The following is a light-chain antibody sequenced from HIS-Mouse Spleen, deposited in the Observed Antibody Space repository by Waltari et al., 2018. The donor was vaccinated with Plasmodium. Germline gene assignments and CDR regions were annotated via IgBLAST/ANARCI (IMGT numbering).Light chain of an antibody. CDR2: DVS. Sequence: QSALTQPASVSGSPGQSITISCTGTSSAVGGYNYVSWYQQHPGKAPKHRIYDVSNRPSGVSNRFSGSKSGNTASLTISGLQAEDEADYYCSSYTSSSTLNYVFGTGTKVTVL. CDR1: SSAVGGYNY. CDR3: SSYTSSSTLNYV. V-gene: IGLV2-14*03. J-gene: IGLJ1*01.